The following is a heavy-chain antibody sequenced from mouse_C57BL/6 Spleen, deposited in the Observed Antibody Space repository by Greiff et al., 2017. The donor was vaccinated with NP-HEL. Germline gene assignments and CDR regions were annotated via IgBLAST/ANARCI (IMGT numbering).Heavy chain of an antibody. Sequence: EVQGVESGGGLVKPGGSLKLSCAASGFTFSDYGMHWVRQAPEKGLEWVAYISSCSSTIYYAYTVKGRFTISRENAKNTLFLQMTRLRSEDTAMDYCARQIYYDYDGGGNWGQGTLVTVSA. V-gene: IGHV5-17*01. CDR2: ISSCSSTI. D-gene: IGHD2-4*01. CDR3: ARQIYYDYDGGGN. J-gene: IGHJ3*01. CDR1: GFTFSDYG.